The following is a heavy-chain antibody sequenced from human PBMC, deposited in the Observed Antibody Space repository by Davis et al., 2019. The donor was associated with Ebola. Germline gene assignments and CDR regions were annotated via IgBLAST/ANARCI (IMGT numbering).Heavy chain of an antibody. CDR1: GFTFSSYA. CDR2: ISGSGGST. D-gene: IGHD6-13*01. V-gene: IGHV3-23*01. Sequence: GESLKISCAASGFTFSSYAMSWVRQAPGKGLEWVSAISGSGGSTYYADSVKGRFTISRDNSKNTLYLQMNSLRAEDTAVYYCAKEAHSSSWYYFDYWGQGTLVTVSS. CDR3: AKEAHSSSWYYFDY. J-gene: IGHJ4*02.